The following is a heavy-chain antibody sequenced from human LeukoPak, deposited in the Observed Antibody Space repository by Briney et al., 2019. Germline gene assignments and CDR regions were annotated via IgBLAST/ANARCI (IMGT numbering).Heavy chain of an antibody. J-gene: IGHJ4*02. CDR2: ISSSGGST. CDR3: AKDPKESVLLWFGELFY. Sequence: GGSLRLSCAASGFTFSSYAMSWVRQAPGKGLEWVSAISSSGGSTYYADSVKGRFTISRDNSKNTLYLQMNSLRAEDTAVYYCAKDPKESVLLWFGELFYWGQGTLVTVSS. V-gene: IGHV3-23*01. CDR1: GFTFSSYA. D-gene: IGHD3-10*01.